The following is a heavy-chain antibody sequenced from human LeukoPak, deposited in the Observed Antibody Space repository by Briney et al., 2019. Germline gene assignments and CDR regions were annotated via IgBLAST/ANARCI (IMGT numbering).Heavy chain of an antibody. J-gene: IGHJ5*02. D-gene: IGHD6-13*01. CDR3: ARDLSSSYNWFDP. V-gene: IGHV1-2*02. Sequence: ASVKVSCEASGYTFTGDYMHWVRQAPGQGLEWMGWINPNSGGTNYAQKFQGRVTMTRDTSISTAYMELSRLRSDDTAVYYCARDLSSSYNWFDPWGQGTLVTVSS. CDR1: GYTFTGDY. CDR2: INPNSGGT.